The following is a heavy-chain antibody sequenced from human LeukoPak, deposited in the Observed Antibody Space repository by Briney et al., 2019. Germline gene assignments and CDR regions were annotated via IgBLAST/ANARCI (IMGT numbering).Heavy chain of an antibody. Sequence: GGSLRLSCAASGFTFSSYWMTWVRQAPGKGLEWVANIKQDGGEKYYVDSVKGRFTISRDNAKNTLYLQMISLRAEDTAVYYCARGGYSSGLDYWGQGILVTVSS. V-gene: IGHV3-7*01. CDR2: IKQDGGEK. J-gene: IGHJ4*02. CDR1: GFTFSSYW. D-gene: IGHD6-19*01. CDR3: ARGGYSSGLDY.